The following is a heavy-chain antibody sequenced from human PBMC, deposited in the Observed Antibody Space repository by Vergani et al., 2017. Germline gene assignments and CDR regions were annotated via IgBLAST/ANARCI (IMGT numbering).Heavy chain of an antibody. Sequence: EVQLVESGGGLVQPGGSLRLSCAASGFTFSSYSMNWVRQAPGKGLEWVSYISSSSSTIYYADSVKGRFTISRDNAKNSLYLQMNSLRDEDTAVYYCATDLPRTVFALNYYYYGMDVWGQGTTVTVSS. D-gene: IGHD2-21*01. J-gene: IGHJ6*02. CDR3: ATDLPRTVFALNYYYYGMDV. V-gene: IGHV3-48*02. CDR1: GFTFSSYS. CDR2: ISSSSSTI.